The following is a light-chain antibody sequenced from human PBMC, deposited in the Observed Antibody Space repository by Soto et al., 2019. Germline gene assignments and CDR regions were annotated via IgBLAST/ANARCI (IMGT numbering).Light chain of an antibody. V-gene: IGKV3-11*01. CDR2: DTS. Sequence: EIVLTQSPATLSLSPGERATLSCRASQTVNNYLAWYQQKPGQAPRLLIYDTSNRATGIPARFSGSGSGTDFTLTISSLEPEDFAVYYCQHRSDWLFGPGTKVDIK. CDR3: QHRSDWL. J-gene: IGKJ3*01. CDR1: QTVNNY.